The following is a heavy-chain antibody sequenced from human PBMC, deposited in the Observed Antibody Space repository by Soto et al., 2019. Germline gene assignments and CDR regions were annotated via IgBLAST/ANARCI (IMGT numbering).Heavy chain of an antibody. J-gene: IGHJ3*02. V-gene: IGHV1-46*03. CDR1: GYTFTSYY. CDR2: INPSGGST. CDR3: AKDLPSDAFDI. Sequence: VKVSCKASGYTFTSYYMHWVRQAPGQGLEWMGIINPSGGSTSYAQKFQGRVTMTRDTSTSTVYMELSSLRSEDTAVYYCAKDLPSDAFDIWGQGTMVTVSS.